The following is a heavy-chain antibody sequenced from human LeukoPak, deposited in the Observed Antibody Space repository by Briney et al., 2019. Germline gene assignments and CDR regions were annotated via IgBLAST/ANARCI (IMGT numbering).Heavy chain of an antibody. V-gene: IGHV4-59*11. CDR3: TRGAGWLIDY. CDR2: FHNSGTS. Sequence: SETLSLTCTVSDDSISDHYRGWIRQPPGKGLEWIGYFHNSGTSTYNPSLKSRVTISADTSKNQFSLKLNSLTTADTAVYYCTRGAGWLIDYWGQGILVTVSS. CDR1: DDSISDHY. D-gene: IGHD3-16*01. J-gene: IGHJ4*02.